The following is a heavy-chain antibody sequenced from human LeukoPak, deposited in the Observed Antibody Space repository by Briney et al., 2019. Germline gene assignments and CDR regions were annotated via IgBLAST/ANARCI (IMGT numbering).Heavy chain of an antibody. D-gene: IGHD3-10*01. CDR2: IYHSGST. J-gene: IGHJ6*04. CDR1: GYSISSGYY. Sequence: SETLSLTCAVSGYSISSGYYWGWIRQPPGKGLEWIGSIYHSGSTYYNPSLKSRVTISVDTSKNQFSLKLGYVTAADTAVYYCARDGGYYGSGSYYYYYGMDVWGKGTTVTVSS. V-gene: IGHV4-38-2*02. CDR3: ARDGGYYGSGSYYYYYGMDV.